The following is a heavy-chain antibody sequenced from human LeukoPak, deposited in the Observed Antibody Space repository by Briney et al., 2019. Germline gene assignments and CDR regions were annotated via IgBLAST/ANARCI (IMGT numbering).Heavy chain of an antibody. CDR2: ISSSSSYI. J-gene: IGHJ5*02. CDR1: GFTFSTYS. CDR3: ARAQGYCSSTSCYGPSWFDP. V-gene: IGHV3-21*01. Sequence: GGSLRLSCTASGFTFSTYSMNWVRQAPGKGLEWVSSISSSSSYIYYADSVKGRFTISRDNAKNSLYLQMNSLRAEDTAVYYCARAQGYCSSTSCYGPSWFDPWGQGTLVTVSS. D-gene: IGHD2-2*01.